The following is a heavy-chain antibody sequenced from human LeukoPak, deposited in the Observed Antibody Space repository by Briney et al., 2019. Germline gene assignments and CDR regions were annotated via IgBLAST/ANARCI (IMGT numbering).Heavy chain of an antibody. V-gene: IGHV1-2*02. CDR1: GYTFTGYY. Sequence: GASVKVSCKASGYTFTGYYMHWVRQAPGQGLEWMGWINPNSGGTNYAQKFQGRVTMTRDTSISTAYMELSRLRSDDTALYYCARDYRSAFGGLTYGYWGQGTLVTVSS. CDR3: ARDYRSAFGGLTYGY. CDR2: INPNSGGT. D-gene: IGHD3-16*01. J-gene: IGHJ4*02.